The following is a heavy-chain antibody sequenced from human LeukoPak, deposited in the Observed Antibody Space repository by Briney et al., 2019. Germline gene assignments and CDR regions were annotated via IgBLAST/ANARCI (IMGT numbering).Heavy chain of an antibody. CDR1: GDSVSSNSAA. CDR3: ARDHYDSSGYYYHYFDY. CDR2: TYYRSKWYN. Sequence: SQTLSLTCAISGDSVSSNSAAWNWIRQSPSRGLEWLGRTYYRSKWYNDYAVSVKSRITINPVTSKNQFSLQLNSVTPEDTAVYYCARDHYDSSGYYYHYFDYWGQGTLVTVSS. V-gene: IGHV6-1*01. D-gene: IGHD3-22*01. J-gene: IGHJ4*02.